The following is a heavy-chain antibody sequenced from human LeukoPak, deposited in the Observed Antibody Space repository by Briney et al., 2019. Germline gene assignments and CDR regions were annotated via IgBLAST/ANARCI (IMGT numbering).Heavy chain of an antibody. CDR2: ISSSGSTI. V-gene: IGHV3-48*03. Sequence: PGGSLRLSCAASGFTFSSYEMNWVRQAPGKGLEWVSYISSSGSTIYYADSVKGRFTISRDNAKNSLYLQMNSLRAEDTAVYYCATLLRYFLPHPNPDYWGQGTLATVSS. CDR1: GFTFSSYE. CDR3: ATLLRYFLPHPNPDY. D-gene: IGHD3-9*01. J-gene: IGHJ4*02.